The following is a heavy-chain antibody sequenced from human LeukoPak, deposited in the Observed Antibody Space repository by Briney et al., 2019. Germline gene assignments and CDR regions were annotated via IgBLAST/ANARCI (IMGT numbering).Heavy chain of an antibody. V-gene: IGHV4-34*01. J-gene: IGHJ4*02. Sequence: PSETLSLTCAVYGGSFSGYYWSWIRQPPGKGLERIGEINHSGSTNYNPSLKSRVTISVDTSKNQFSLKLSSVTAADTAVYYCARGRPATAISYPFDYWGQGTLVTVSS. D-gene: IGHD2-2*02. CDR2: INHSGST. CDR3: ARGRPATAISYPFDY. CDR1: GGSFSGYY.